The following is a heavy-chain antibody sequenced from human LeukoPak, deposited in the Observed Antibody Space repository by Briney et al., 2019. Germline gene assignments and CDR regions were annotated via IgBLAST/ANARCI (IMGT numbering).Heavy chain of an antibody. D-gene: IGHD3-10*01. J-gene: IGHJ4*02. CDR3: ARDPHGGGLGDGFDI. Sequence: SETLSLTCTVSGCSITSGYYYWSWIRQPPGKGLEWIGYIYYTGSTYYNPSLKSRVTISVDTSKNQFSLKLSSVTAADTAVYYCARDPHGGGLGDGFDIWGQGTLVTVSS. V-gene: IGHV4-30-4*01. CDR2: IYYTGST. CDR1: GCSITSGYYY.